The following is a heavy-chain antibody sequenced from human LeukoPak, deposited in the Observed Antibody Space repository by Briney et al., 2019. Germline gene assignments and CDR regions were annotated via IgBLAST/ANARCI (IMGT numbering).Heavy chain of an antibody. D-gene: IGHD2-21*02. CDR2: ISYDGSNK. V-gene: IGHV3-30-3*01. J-gene: IGHJ5*02. Sequence: GSSLRLSCAASGFTFSSYAMHCVPQAPGKGLEWVADISYDGSNKYYADSVKGRFNISRDNSKNTLYLQMNSLRDEDTVVYYCARGLVTASEHWFHPWGQGPLVTLSS. CDR1: GFTFSSYA. CDR3: ARGLVTASEHWFHP.